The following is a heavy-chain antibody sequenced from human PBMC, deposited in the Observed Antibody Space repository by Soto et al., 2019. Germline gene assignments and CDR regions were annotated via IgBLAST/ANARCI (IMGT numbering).Heavy chain of an antibody. CDR1: GGSFSGYY. CDR2: INHSGST. D-gene: IGHD6-13*01. J-gene: IGHJ6*02. V-gene: IGHV4-34*01. Sequence: PSETLSLTCAVYGGSFSGYYWSWIRQPPGKGLEWIGEINHSGSTNYNPSLKSRVTISVDTSKNQFSLKLSSVTAADTAVYYCARGVAAAGKGSDYYYYGMDVWGQGTTVTVSS. CDR3: ARGVAAAGKGSDYYYYGMDV.